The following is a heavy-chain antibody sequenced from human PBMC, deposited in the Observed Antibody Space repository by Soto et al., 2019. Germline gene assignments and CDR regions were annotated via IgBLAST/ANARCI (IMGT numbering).Heavy chain of an antibody. Sequence: GGAVKVSCKASGYSFTDYHIHGVGQAPGRGREWLGRINPKSGGTSTAQKFQGWVTTTTDTSISTPSMELTRLTSDDTAIYYCARGDSTDCSNGVCSFFYNHDMDVWGQGTTVTVSS. V-gene: IGHV1-2*04. CDR1: GYSFTDYH. D-gene: IGHD2-8*01. J-gene: IGHJ6*02. CDR3: ARGDSTDCSNGVCSFFYNHDMDV. CDR2: INPKSGGT.